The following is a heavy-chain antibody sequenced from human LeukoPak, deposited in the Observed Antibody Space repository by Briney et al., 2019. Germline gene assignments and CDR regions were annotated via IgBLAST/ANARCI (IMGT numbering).Heavy chain of an antibody. CDR1: GFTFRDYY. J-gene: IGHJ6*02. CDR3: ARDRAARPGYYYGMDV. D-gene: IGHD6-6*01. CDR2: ISSSSSYT. V-gene: IGHV3-11*06. Sequence: GGSLRLSCAASGFTFRDYYMTWIRQAPGKGLEWVSYISSSSSYTNYADSVKGRFTISRDNAKNSLYLQMNSLRAEDTAVYYCARDRAARPGYYYGMDVWGQGTTVTVSS.